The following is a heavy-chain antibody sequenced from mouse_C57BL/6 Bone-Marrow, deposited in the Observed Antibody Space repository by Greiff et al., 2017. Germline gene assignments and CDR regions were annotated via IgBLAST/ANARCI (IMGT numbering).Heavy chain of an antibody. CDR2: IYPRSGNT. CDR3: ARYRRDGQGAMDY. Sequence: VQLQQSGAELARPGASVKLSCKASGYTFTSYGISWVKQRTGQGLGWIGEIYPRSGNTYYNEKFKGKATLTADKSSSTAYMELRSLTSEDSAVYFCARYRRDGQGAMDYGGQGTSVTVSS. J-gene: IGHJ4*01. D-gene: IGHD2-3*01. CDR1: GYTFTSYG. V-gene: IGHV1-81*01.